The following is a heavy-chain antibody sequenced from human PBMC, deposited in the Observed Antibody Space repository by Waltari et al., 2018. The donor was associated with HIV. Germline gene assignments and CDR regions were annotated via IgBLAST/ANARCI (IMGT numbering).Heavy chain of an antibody. D-gene: IGHD2-2*01. CDR1: GYTFTSLG. V-gene: IGHV1-18*01. CDR3: ARDQEVVVVPAATPPGY. J-gene: IGHJ4*02. CDR2: ISAYNGNT. Sequence: QVQLVQSGAAVKKPGASVKVSCKASGYTFTSLGISWVRQAPGQGLEWMGWISAYNGNTNYAQKLQGRVNMTTDTSTSTAYMELRSLRSDDTAVYYCARDQEVVVVPAATPPGYWGQGTLVTVSS.